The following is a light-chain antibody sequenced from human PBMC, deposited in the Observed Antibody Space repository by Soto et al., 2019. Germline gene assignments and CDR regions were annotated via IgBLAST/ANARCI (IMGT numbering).Light chain of an antibody. CDR1: SSDVGGYNF. CDR2: EVT. Sequence: QSALTQPPSASGSPGQSVTISCTGTSSDVGGYNFVSWYQQHPGKAPKLIIFEVTKRPSGVPDRFSGSKSGNTASLTVSGLQAEDEEDYYCSSYAGNNIYYVFGTGTKLTVL. V-gene: IGLV2-8*01. CDR3: SSYAGNNIYYV. J-gene: IGLJ1*01.